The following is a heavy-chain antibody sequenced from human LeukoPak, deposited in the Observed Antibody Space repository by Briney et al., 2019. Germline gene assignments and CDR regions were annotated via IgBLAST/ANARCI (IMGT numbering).Heavy chain of an antibody. V-gene: IGHV4-39*01. J-gene: IGHJ1*01. Sequence: SETLSLTCTVSGDSISSGSYYWGWIRQPPGKGLEWIGSIYYSGSTYYNSSLKSRVTISVDMSKSQLSLKLSSVTAADTAVYYCASSSGWRSFEYFQHWGQGTLVTVSS. D-gene: IGHD6-19*01. CDR1: GDSISSGSYY. CDR2: IYYSGST. CDR3: ASSSGWRSFEYFQH.